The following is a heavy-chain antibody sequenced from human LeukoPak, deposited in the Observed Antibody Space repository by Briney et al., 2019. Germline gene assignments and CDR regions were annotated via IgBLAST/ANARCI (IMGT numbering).Heavy chain of an antibody. V-gene: IGHV3-74*01. D-gene: IGHD3-10*01. J-gene: IGHJ4*02. CDR1: GFTLSSYW. Sequence: GGSLRLSCAASGFTLSSYWMHWIRQGPGKGLVWVSRINIDGTYTNYADSVKGRFTISRDNSKNTLYLQMNSLSVEDTAVYYCARVGYYASGPFSYFDYWGQGTLVTVSS. CDR2: INIDGTYT. CDR3: ARVGYYASGPFSYFDY.